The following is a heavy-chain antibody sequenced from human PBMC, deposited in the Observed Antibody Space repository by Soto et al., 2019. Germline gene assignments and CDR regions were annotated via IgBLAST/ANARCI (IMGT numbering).Heavy chain of an antibody. Sequence: QVQLVQSGAEVKKPGASVKVSCKASVYTFTSYPMHWVRQAPGQRLEWMGWINAGNGNTKYSQKFQGRVTITGDTSASTDYMELSSLRSEDTAVYYCARGVPTIPDYWGQGTLVTVSS. CDR3: ARGVPTIPDY. CDR1: VYTFTSYP. CDR2: INAGNGNT. V-gene: IGHV1-3*01. J-gene: IGHJ4*02. D-gene: IGHD5-12*01.